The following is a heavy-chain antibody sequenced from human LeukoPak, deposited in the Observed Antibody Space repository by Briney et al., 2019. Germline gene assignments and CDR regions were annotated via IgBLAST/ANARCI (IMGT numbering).Heavy chain of an antibody. V-gene: IGHV1-18*01. CDR1: GYIFTSHS. CDR3: ARGPHERSGYPDD. J-gene: IGHJ4*02. D-gene: IGHD3-22*01. Sequence: ASVKVSCKTSGYIFTSHSITWVRQAPGQGLEWMGWISTYNGETNYAQKFQHRVTMSRDTSANTAYLEVTSLKSDDTAVYYCARGPHERSGYPDDWGQGTLVTVSS. CDR2: ISTYNGET.